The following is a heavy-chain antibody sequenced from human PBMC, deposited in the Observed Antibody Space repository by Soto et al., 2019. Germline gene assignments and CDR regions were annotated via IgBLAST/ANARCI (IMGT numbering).Heavy chain of an antibody. CDR1: GGSISSGGYY. CDR3: ARGVTMVRGVIHTPYFDY. CDR2: IYYSGST. V-gene: IGHV4-31*03. J-gene: IGHJ4*02. D-gene: IGHD3-10*01. Sequence: QVQLQESGPGLVKPSQTLSLTCTVSGGSISSGGYYWSWIRQHPGKGLEWIGYIYYSGSTYYNPSLKSRATLSVEQSKNQGALKLSSVTAADTAVYYCARGVTMVRGVIHTPYFDYWGQGTLVTVSS.